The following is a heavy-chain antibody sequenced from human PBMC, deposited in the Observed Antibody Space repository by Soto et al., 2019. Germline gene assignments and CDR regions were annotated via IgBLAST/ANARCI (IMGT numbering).Heavy chain of an antibody. D-gene: IGHD1-26*01. CDR2: ISYDGSNK. CDR3: ARYLVGATANDAFDI. CDR1: GFTFSSYA. Sequence: QVQLVESGGGVVQPGRSLRLSCAASGFTFSSYAMHWVRQAPGKGLEWVAVISYDGSNKYYADSVKGRFTISRDNSKNTLYLQMNSLRAEDTAVYYCARYLVGATANDAFDIWGQGTMVTVSS. J-gene: IGHJ3*02. V-gene: IGHV3-30-3*01.